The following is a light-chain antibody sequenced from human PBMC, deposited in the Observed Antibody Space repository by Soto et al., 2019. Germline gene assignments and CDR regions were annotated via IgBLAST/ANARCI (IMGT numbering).Light chain of an antibody. CDR3: QQYDNWPPIT. Sequence: EIVMTQSPATLSVSPGERATLSCRASQSVGINLAWYQQKPGQAPRLLISRASTRATGIPPRFSGSGSGTEFTLTIRSPQSEDFAVYYCQQYDNWPPITFGQGTRLEIK. J-gene: IGKJ5*01. CDR1: QSVGIN. CDR2: RAS. V-gene: IGKV3-15*01.